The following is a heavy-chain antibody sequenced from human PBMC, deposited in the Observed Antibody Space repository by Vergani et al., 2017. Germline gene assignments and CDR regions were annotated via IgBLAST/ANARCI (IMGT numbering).Heavy chain of an antibody. J-gene: IGHJ4*02. CDR3: AKDTHLWELLSWHYFDY. CDR2: ISYDGSNK. Sequence: QVQLVESGGGVVQPGRSLRLSCTASGFTFSSFAMHWVRQAPGKGLEWVAVISYDGSNKYYADSVKGRFTISRDNSKNTLYLQMNSLSAEDTAVYYCAKDTHLWELLSWHYFDYWGQGTLVTVSS. CDR1: GFTFSSFA. V-gene: IGHV3-30*18. D-gene: IGHD1-26*01.